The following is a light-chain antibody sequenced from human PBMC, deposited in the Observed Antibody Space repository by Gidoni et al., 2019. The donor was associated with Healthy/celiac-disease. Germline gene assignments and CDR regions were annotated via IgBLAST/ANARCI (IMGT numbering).Light chain of an antibody. V-gene: IGKV3-15*01. J-gene: IGKJ1*01. CDR3: QQYNNWPLT. CDR2: GTT. Sequence: EIVMTQSPTTLSVSPGERATLSCRASQSISANLAWYHQKPGQPPRLLIYGTTNRATGGPARFSGSGSGTEFTLTISSLQSEDFAVYYCQQYNNWPLTFGQGTKVEIK. CDR1: QSISAN.